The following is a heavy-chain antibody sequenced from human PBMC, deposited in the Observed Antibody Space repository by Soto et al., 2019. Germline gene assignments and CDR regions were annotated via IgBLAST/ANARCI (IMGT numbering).Heavy chain of an antibody. Sequence: QVQLVQSGAEVKKPGSSVKVSCKASGDTFNFYTISWVRQAPGQGLEWMGRIIPMLGMSNYAQKFQDRVTIIADKSTSTAYMQLSSLRSEDTAIYYCATSYGSGSRPFDYWGQGTLATVSS. CDR2: IIPMLGMS. V-gene: IGHV1-69*02. CDR1: GDTFNFYT. J-gene: IGHJ4*02. CDR3: ATSYGSGSRPFDY. D-gene: IGHD3-10*01.